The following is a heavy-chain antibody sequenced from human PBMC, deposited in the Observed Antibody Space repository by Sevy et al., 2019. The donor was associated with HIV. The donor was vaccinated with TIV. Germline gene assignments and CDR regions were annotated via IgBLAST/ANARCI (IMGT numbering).Heavy chain of an antibody. V-gene: IGHV3-30*04. CDR1: GFTFSSYA. Sequence: GGSLRLSCAASGFTFSSYAMHWVRQAPGKGLEWVAVISYDGNNKYHADSVKDRFTISRANSKNTRYLQMNSLRAEDTDVYYCARDGSSGGLFLKDYYYFGMDVWGQGTTVTVSS. CDR3: ARDGSSGGLFLKDYYYFGMDV. D-gene: IGHD3-16*01. CDR2: ISYDGNNK. J-gene: IGHJ6*02.